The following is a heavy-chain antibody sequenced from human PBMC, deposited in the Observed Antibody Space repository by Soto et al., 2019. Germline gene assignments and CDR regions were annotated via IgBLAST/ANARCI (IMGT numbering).Heavy chain of an antibody. CDR3: ARDTWFGERNFGFDP. V-gene: IGHV3-53*04. J-gene: IGHJ5*02. CDR1: GFTVSSNY. D-gene: IGHD3-10*01. Sequence: HPGGSLRLSCAASGFTVSSNYMSWVRQAPGKGLEWVSVIYSGGSTYYADSVKGRFTISRHNSKNTLYLQMNSLRAEDTAVYYCARDTWFGERNFGFDPWGQGTLVTVSS. CDR2: IYSGGST.